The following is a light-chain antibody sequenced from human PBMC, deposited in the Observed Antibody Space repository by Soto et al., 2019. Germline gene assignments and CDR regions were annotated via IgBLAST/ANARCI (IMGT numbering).Light chain of an antibody. V-gene: IGLV2-8*01. J-gene: IGLJ1*01. CDR3: SSYAASNDLGV. Sequence: LNQPPSASGSPGQSVTISCTGTSSDIGGYNYVSWYQQHPGKAPKLMIYEVSKRPSGVPARFSASKSGNTASLTVSGLQPEDEADYYCSSYAASNDLGVFGTGTKVIVL. CDR2: EVS. CDR1: SSDIGGYNY.